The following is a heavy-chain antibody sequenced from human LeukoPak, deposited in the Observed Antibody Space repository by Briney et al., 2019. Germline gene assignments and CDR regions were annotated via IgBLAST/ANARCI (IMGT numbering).Heavy chain of an antibody. J-gene: IGHJ4*02. D-gene: IGHD3-9*01. CDR3: ARGYDILTGYFDY. CDR2: IYSSGRT. V-gene: IGHV4-61*02. Sequence: SETLSLTCTVSGDSINSNNYYWSWIRQPAGKGLEWIGRIYSSGRTNYNPSLKSRVTISVDTSKNQFSLRLSSVAAADTAVYYCARGYDILTGYFDYWGQGALVAVSS. CDR1: GDSINSNNYY.